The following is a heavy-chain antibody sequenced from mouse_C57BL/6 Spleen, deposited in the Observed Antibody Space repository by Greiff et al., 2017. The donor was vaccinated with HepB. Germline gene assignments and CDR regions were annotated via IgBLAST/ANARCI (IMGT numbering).Heavy chain of an antibody. V-gene: IGHV1-50*01. Sequence: VQLQQPGAELVKPGASVKLSCKASGYTFTSYWMQWVKQRPGQGLEWIGEIDPSDSYTNYNQKFKGKAILTVDTSSSTAYMQLSSLTSEDSAVYYCARNEDSNYGLWGQGTTLTVSS. CDR3: ARNEDSNYGL. CDR1: GYTFTSYW. J-gene: IGHJ2*01. CDR2: IDPSDSYT. D-gene: IGHD2-5*01.